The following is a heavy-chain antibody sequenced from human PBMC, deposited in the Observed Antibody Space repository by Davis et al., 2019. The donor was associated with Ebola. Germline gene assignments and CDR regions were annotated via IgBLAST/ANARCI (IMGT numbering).Heavy chain of an antibody. J-gene: IGHJ5*02. CDR1: GYTFTSYG. CDR2: IIPMFRSP. Sequence: SVKVSCKASGYTFTSYGISWVRQAPGLGLEWMGGIIPMFRSPHYAQKFQGRVTITADDSTRTVYMELTSLRSEDTAVYYCARVTTGYYYDSSDSPSWFDPWGQGTLVTVSS. D-gene: IGHD3-22*01. CDR3: ARVTTGYYYDSSDSPSWFDP. V-gene: IGHV1-69*13.